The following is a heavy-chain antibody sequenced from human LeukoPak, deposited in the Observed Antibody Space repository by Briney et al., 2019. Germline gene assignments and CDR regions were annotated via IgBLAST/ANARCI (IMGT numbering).Heavy chain of an antibody. D-gene: IGHD3-9*01. Sequence: GGSLRLSCAASGFTFRTYTMHWVRQAPGKGLEWVAVMSYPGSKQYYADSVKGRFTISRDNSKNTLYLQMTSLRGEDTALYYCAKDRSTGFRSFDHWGQGTLVAVPS. CDR1: GFTFRTYT. J-gene: IGHJ4*02. CDR3: AKDRSTGFRSFDH. V-gene: IGHV3-30-3*01. CDR2: MSYPGSKQ.